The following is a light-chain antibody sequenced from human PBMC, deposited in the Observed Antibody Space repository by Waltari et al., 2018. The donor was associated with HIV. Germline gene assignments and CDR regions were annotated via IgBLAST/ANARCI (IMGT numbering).Light chain of an antibody. Sequence: QSALTQPASVSGSPGQSITISCTGTSSAVGYNYVSWFQQHPGKVPKLIIYDIVKRPLGVAKRFSGSQSGNTASLTTSGLQAEDEADYYCCSYAGSSTLIFGGGTKLTVL. CDR1: SSAVGYNY. CDR3: CSYAGSSTLI. J-gene: IGLJ2*01. V-gene: IGLV2-23*02. CDR2: DIV.